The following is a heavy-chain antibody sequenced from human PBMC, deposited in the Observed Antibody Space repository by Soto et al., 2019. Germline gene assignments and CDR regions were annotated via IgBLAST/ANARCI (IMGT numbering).Heavy chain of an antibody. CDR1: GYTFTSYD. Sequence: ASVKVSCKASGYTFTSYDINWVRQATGQGLEWMGWMNPNSGNTGYAQKFQGRVTMTRNTSISTAYMELSSLRSEDTAVYYCARVHIVVVPAAMNYYYYYMDVWGKGTTVTVSS. CDR2: MNPNSGNT. J-gene: IGHJ6*03. CDR3: ARVHIVVVPAAMNYYYYYMDV. D-gene: IGHD2-2*01. V-gene: IGHV1-8*01.